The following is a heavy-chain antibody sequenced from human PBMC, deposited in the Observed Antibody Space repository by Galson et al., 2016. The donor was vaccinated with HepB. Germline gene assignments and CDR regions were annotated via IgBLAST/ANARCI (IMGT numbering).Heavy chain of an antibody. Sequence: SLRLSCAASGFRFGTYAMHWVRQAPGKGLEWVAGISNDGNNKYYIDSAEGRFTISRDNFRNTLSLQLSSLRAEDTAVYYCARDGGAAWIQLWFDNWGHGTVVTVSP. CDR1: GFRFGTYA. CDR3: ARDGGAAWIQLWFDN. CDR2: ISNDGNNK. V-gene: IGHV3-30*04. J-gene: IGHJ4*01. D-gene: IGHD5-18*01.